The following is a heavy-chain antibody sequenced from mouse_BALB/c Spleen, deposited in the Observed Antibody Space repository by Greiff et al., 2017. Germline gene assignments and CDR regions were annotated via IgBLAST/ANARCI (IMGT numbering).Heavy chain of an antibody. CDR2: ISYSGST. J-gene: IGHJ3*01. CDR1: GYSITSDYA. V-gene: IGHV3-2*02. D-gene: IGHD4-1*01. CDR3: ARELGLAY. Sequence: EVKLVESGPGLVKPSQSLSLTCTVTGYSITSDYAWNWIRQFPGNKLEWMGYISYSGSTSYNPSLKSRISITRDTSKNQFFLQLNSVTTEDTATYYCARELGLAYWGQGTLVTVSA.